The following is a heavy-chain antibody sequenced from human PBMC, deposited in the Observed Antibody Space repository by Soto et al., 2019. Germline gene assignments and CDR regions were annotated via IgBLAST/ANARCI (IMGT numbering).Heavy chain of an antibody. J-gene: IGHJ5*01. CDR2: LKRDGRER. V-gene: IGHV3-7*03. CDR3: ARDVYDGSNKYYADSVTGRFTISRDTSKNTLYLQMNSLRAEDTAVYYCARRAGYQLMGDGGWF. CDR1: GFTFGDYW. Sequence: PGGSLRLSCAASGFTFGDYWMTWVRQAPGKGLEWVANLKRDGRERYYVDSVKGRFSVSRDNAKNSLYLQMNNLRPEDTAVYYCARDVYDGSNKYYADSVTGRFTISRDTSKNTLYLQMNSLRAEDTAVYYCARRAGYQLMGDGGWF. D-gene: IGHD2-8*01.